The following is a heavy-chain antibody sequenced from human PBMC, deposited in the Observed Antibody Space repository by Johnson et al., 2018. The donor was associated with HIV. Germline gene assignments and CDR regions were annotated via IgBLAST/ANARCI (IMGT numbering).Heavy chain of an antibody. V-gene: IGHV3-66*01. Sequence: MLLVESGGVLVQPGGSLRLSCAASGFTVTSNYMIWVRQAPGKGLEWVSVIYCVGSTYYAASVKGRFTISRENSKNTLYLQMNSMRAEDTAVYYCARSQIDAFDIWGQGTMVTVSS. CDR2: IYCVGST. J-gene: IGHJ3*02. CDR1: GFTVTSNY. CDR3: ARSQIDAFDI.